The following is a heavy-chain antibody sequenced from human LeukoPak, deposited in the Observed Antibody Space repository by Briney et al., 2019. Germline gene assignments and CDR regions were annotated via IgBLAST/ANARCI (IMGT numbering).Heavy chain of an antibody. CDR3: ASKPVDTAMGYYYYGMDV. Sequence: ASVKVSCKASRYTFTGYYMHWVRQAPGQGLEWMGIINPSGGSTSYAQKFQGRVTMTRDTSTSTVYMELSSLRSEDTAVYYCASKPVDTAMGYYYYGMDVWGQGTTVTVSS. V-gene: IGHV1-46*01. CDR2: INPSGGST. CDR1: RYTFTGYY. J-gene: IGHJ6*02. D-gene: IGHD5-18*01.